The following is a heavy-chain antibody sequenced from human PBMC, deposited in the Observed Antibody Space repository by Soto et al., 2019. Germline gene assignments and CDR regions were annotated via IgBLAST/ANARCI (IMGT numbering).Heavy chain of an antibody. J-gene: IGHJ5*02. Sequence: QVQLVESGGGVVQPGRSLRLSCAASGSTFSNHAMHWLHQAPGKALECVAVISYDGTGKVHVDSVKGRFTISRDNSKTTLFVEMNSPSADDTAVYYCARELTETTGSRQYNRCDPWGQGTLVTVSS. V-gene: IGHV3-30*04. D-gene: IGHD4-17*01. CDR1: GSTFSNHA. CDR3: ARELTETTGSRQYNRCDP. CDR2: ISYDGTGK.